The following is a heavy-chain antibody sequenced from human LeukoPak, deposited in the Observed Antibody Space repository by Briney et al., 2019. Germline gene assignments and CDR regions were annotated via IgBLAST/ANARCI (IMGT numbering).Heavy chain of an antibody. CDR2: ISSSSSNT. V-gene: IGHV3-48*01. Sequence: PGGSLRLSCAASGFTFSSYSMSWVRQAPGKGLEWISYISSSSSNTYYADAVKGRFTISRDNAENTLFLQMNSLRAEDTAVYYCANSATVGTSEIFDVWGQGTMVTVSS. J-gene: IGHJ3*01. D-gene: IGHD4-23*01. CDR1: GFTFSSYS. CDR3: ANSATVGTSEIFDV.